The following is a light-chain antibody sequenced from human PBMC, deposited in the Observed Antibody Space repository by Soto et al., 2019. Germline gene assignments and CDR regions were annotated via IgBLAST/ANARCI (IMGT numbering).Light chain of an antibody. CDR1: QSVLYSPNNKNY. J-gene: IGKJ1*01. CDR3: QQYYTNSWS. Sequence: DIVMTQSPDSLAVSLGERATINCKSSQSVLYSPNNKNYLAWYQHKPGQPPKMLIYWASIRESGVPDRFSGSASGTDFTLTISSLQSEDVAVYYCQQYYTNSWSFGQGTKVDIK. V-gene: IGKV4-1*01. CDR2: WAS.